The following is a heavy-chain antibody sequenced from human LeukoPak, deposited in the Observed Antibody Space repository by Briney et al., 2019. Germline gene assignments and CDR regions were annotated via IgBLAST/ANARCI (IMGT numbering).Heavy chain of an antibody. V-gene: IGHV4-61*02. CDR2: IYTSGST. CDR1: GGSISSGSYY. J-gene: IGHJ4*02. D-gene: IGHD6-13*01. Sequence: TLSLTCTVSGGSISSGSYYWSWIRQPAGKGLEWIGRIYTSGSTNYNPSLKSRVTISVDTSKNQFSLKLSSVTAADTAVYYCARGTRIAADPYYFDYWGQGTLVTVSS. CDR3: ARGTRIAADPYYFDY.